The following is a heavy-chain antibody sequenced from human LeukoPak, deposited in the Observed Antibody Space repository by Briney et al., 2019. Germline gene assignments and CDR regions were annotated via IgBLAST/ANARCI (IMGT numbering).Heavy chain of an antibody. D-gene: IGHD2-21*02. J-gene: IGHJ5*02. Sequence: GGSLRLSCAASGFTFSSYAMHWVRQAPGKGLEWVAVISYDGSNKYYADSVKGRFTISRDNSKNTLYLQMNSLRAKDTAVYYCAKECGGDCHVGFDPWGQGTLVTVSS. CDR1: GFTFSSYA. CDR3: AKECGGDCHVGFDP. V-gene: IGHV3-30-3*01. CDR2: ISYDGSNK.